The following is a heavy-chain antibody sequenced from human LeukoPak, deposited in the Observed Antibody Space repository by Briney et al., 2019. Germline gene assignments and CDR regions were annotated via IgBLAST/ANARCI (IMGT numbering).Heavy chain of an antibody. D-gene: IGHD3-16*01. CDR2: IYSGGDT. Sequence: PGGSLRLSCAASGFAVSGNFMNWVRQAPGKGLEWVSVIYSGGDTYYTDSVRDRFTISRDDSRNTLFLQMNSLSVEDTAVYYCARSLPYFYDNKPGAFHIWGQGTMVTVSS. CDR3: ARSLPYFYDNKPGAFHI. CDR1: GFAVSGNF. J-gene: IGHJ3*02. V-gene: IGHV3-53*01.